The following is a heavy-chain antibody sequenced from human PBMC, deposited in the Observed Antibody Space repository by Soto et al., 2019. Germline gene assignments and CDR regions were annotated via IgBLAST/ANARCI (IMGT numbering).Heavy chain of an antibody. CDR2: IYYSGST. D-gene: IGHD3-22*01. V-gene: IGHV4-31*03. Sequence: QVQLQESGPGLVKPSQTLSLTCTVSGGSISGGNYYWSWIRQHPGKGLEWIGYIYYSGSTYYNPSLKSRVTISVDTSKNQFSLKLSYVTAADTAVYYCARTSYDSSGTAADPWGQGTLVTVSS. CDR1: GGSISGGNYY. J-gene: IGHJ5*02. CDR3: ARTSYDSSGTAADP.